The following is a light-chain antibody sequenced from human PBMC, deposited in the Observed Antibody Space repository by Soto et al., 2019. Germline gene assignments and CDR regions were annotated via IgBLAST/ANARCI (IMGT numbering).Light chain of an antibody. CDR2: ATS. CDR1: QSVSRY. Sequence: DIQMTQSPSSLSASVGDSVSITCRTSQSVSRYVNWYQQKAGTAPKLLGYATSKLQSGVPSRSSGSGAGSDFTLSVNSPQPEDVATYDCQQSYGIPPFSFGPGTRVDI. J-gene: IGKJ3*01. CDR3: QQSYGIPPFS. V-gene: IGKV1-39*01.